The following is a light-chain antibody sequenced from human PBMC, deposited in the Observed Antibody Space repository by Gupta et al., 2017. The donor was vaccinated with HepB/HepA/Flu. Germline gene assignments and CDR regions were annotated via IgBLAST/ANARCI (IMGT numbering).Light chain of an antibody. CDR1: SSNVGRNN. CDR3: AAWDSSLNAVV. Sequence: QPALTQPMSVSATPGQTVTITCSGSSSNVGRNNVNWYQQFPGSAPRLLIYYNGERPSGVPDRISGSKSGTSASLAISGLQSEDEADYYCAAWDSSLNAVVFGGGTKLTVL. CDR2: YNG. J-gene: IGLJ2*01. V-gene: IGLV1-44*01.